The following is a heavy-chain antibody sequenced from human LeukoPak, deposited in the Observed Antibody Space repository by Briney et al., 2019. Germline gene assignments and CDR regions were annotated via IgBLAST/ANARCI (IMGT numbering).Heavy chain of an antibody. Sequence: PGGSLRLSCAASGFTFSSYWMSWARQAPGKGLEWVASINHNGNVNYYVDSVKGRFTISRDNAKNSLYLQMSSLRAEDTAVYYCARDRTTYSSGWPPDYWGQGTLVTVSS. V-gene: IGHV3-7*01. CDR2: INHNGNVN. CDR3: ARDRTTYSSGWPPDY. J-gene: IGHJ4*02. CDR1: GFTFSSYW. D-gene: IGHD6-19*01.